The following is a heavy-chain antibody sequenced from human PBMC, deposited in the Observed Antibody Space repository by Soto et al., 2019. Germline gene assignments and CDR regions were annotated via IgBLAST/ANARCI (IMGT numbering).Heavy chain of an antibody. J-gene: IGHJ6*03. Sequence: ASVKVSCKASGYTFTSYGISWVRQAPGQGLEWMGWISAYNGNTNYAQKLQGRDTMTKDTSTSTAYMELRSLRSDDTAVYYSGRGYCSGGSCYSYYYYMDVWGTGTTVTVSS. D-gene: IGHD2-15*01. CDR3: GRGYCSGGSCYSYYYYMDV. CDR2: ISAYNGNT. V-gene: IGHV1-18*01. CDR1: GYTFTSYG.